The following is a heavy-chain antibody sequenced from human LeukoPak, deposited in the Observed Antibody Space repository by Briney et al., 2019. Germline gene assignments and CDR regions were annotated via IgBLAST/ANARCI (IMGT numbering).Heavy chain of an antibody. V-gene: IGHV1-2*02. J-gene: IGHJ4*02. CDR2: LNPDSAGT. CDR3: ARSVGAKQYYFDY. Sequence: ASVKVSCKASGYTFNGYYMHWVRQAPGQGLEWMGWLNPDSAGTNYAQRFQGRVTMTRDTSISTAYMELSRLRSDDAAVYYCARSVGAKQYYFDYWGQGTLVTVSS. CDR1: GYTFNGYY. D-gene: IGHD1-26*01.